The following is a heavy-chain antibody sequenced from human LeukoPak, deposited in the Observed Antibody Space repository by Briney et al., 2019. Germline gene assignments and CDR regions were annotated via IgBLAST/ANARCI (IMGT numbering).Heavy chain of an antibody. CDR2: IYTSGST. D-gene: IGHD5-24*01. CDR3: ARGPNYPSPSPFDY. J-gene: IGHJ4*02. Sequence: SETLSLTCTVSGGSISSYYWSWIRQPAGKGLEWIGRIYTSGSTNYNPSLKSRVTISVDTSKNQFSLKLSSVTAADTAVYYCARGPNYPSPSPFDYWGQGTLVTVSS. V-gene: IGHV4-4*07. CDR1: GGSISSYY.